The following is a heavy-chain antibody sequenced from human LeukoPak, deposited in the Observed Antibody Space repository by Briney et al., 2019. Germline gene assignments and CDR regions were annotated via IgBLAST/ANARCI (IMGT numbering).Heavy chain of an antibody. D-gene: IGHD3-22*01. CDR3: ARGFYDSSGNSSPFYY. J-gene: IGHJ4*02. CDR2: IHSTGST. CDR1: GDSISGHY. Sequence: SETLSLTCTVSGDSISGHYWSWIRQPPGKGLEWIAYIHSTGSTNYNPSLKSRVTISVDTSKNQFSLKLSSVTAADTAVYYCARGFYDSSGNSSPFYYWGQGTLVTVSS. V-gene: IGHV4-59*11.